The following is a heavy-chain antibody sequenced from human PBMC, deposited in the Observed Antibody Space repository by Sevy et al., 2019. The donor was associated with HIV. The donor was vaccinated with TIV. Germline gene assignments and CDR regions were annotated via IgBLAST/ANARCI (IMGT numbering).Heavy chain of an antibody. J-gene: IGHJ5*02. CDR2: INPNSGGT. D-gene: IGHD3-10*01. V-gene: IGHV1-2*02. CDR1: GYTFTGYY. Sequence: ASVKVSCKASGYTFTGYYIYWVRQAPGQGLEWMGWINPNSGGTNYAEKFQGRVTMTTDTSNNTAYMELSRLRSDDTAVYYCARDGLLWSYNWLDPWGQGTLVTVSS. CDR3: ARDGLLWSYNWLDP.